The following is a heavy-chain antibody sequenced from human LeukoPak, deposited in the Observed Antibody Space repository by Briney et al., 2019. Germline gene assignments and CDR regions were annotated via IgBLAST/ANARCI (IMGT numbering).Heavy chain of an antibody. Sequence: GASVKVSCKASGYTFTSYDINWVRQATGQGLEWMGRIIPILGIANYAQKFQGRVTITADKSTSTAYMELSSLRSEDTAVYYCARASSDSSAEAFDYWGQGTLVTVSS. J-gene: IGHJ4*02. CDR3: ARASSDSSAEAFDY. CDR2: IIPILGIA. D-gene: IGHD3-22*01. CDR1: GYTFTSYD. V-gene: IGHV1-69*04.